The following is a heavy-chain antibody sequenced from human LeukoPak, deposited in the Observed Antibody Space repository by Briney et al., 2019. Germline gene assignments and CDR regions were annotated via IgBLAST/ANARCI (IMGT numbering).Heavy chain of an antibody. CDR2: ISAYNGNT. Sequence: GESLKISCKGSGYSFTSYGISWVRQAPGQGLEWMGWISAYNGNTNYAQKVQGRVTMTTDTSTSTAYMELRSLRSDDTAVYYCARDRWYSRNWNDAVAIWGQGTMVTVSS. J-gene: IGHJ3*02. V-gene: IGHV1-18*01. CDR3: ARDRWYSRNWNDAVAI. CDR1: GYSFTSYG. D-gene: IGHD6-13*01.